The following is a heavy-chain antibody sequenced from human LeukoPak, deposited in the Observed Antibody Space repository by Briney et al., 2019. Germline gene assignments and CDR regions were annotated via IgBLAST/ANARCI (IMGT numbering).Heavy chain of an antibody. CDR2: ISSSGSTI. V-gene: IGHV3-11*01. D-gene: IGHD1-1*01. CDR1: GFTFSDYY. J-gene: IGHJ4*02. Sequence: GGSLRLSCAASGFTFSDYYMSWIRQAPGKGLEWASYISSSGSTIYYADSVKGRFTISRDNAKNSLYLQMNSLRAEDTAVYYCARVIGSSDWNDPLDYWGQGTLVTVSS. CDR3: ARVIGSSDWNDPLDY.